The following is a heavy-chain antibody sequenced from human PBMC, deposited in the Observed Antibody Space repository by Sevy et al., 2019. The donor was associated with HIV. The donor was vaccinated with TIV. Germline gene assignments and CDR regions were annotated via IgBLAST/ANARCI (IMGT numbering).Heavy chain of an antibody. CDR3: LRDRISWFGVYEN. V-gene: IGHV3-30*04. D-gene: IGHD3-10*01. CDR1: GFTFSTYA. J-gene: IGHJ4*02. CDR2: ISYDGSKK. Sequence: GGSLRLSCVASGFTFSTYAMHWVRQAPGKGLEWVALISYDGSKKYYADSVKGRFTISRDNSKSTLDLQMNSLRPEDTAVFYCLRDRISWFGVYENWGQGTLVTVSS.